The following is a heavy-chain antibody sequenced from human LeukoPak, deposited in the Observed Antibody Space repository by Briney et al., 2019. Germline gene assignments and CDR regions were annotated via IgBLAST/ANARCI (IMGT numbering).Heavy chain of an antibody. J-gene: IGHJ4*02. CDR3: ARGCSSTSCRSRDFDY. CDR2: MNPNSGNT. D-gene: IGHD2-2*01. V-gene: IGHV1-8*01. Sequence: ASVKVSCKASGYTFTSYDINWVRQATGQGLEWMGWMNPNSGNTGYAQKFQGRVTMTRNTSISTAYMELSSLRSEDTAVYYCARGCSSTSCRSRDFDYWGQGTLVTVSS. CDR1: GYTFTSYD.